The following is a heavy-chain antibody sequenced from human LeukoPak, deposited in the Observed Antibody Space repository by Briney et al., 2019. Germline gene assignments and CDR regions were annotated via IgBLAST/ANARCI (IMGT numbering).Heavy chain of an antibody. CDR1: GGSFSGYY. CDR3: ARLRPYSSSWSYYYYYYMDV. D-gene: IGHD6-13*01. J-gene: IGHJ6*03. Sequence: SETLSLTCAVYGGSFSGYYWSWIRKPPGKGLEWIGEINHSGSTNYNPSLKSRVTISVDTPKNQFSLKLSPVTAADTAVYYCARLRPYSSSWSYYYYYYMDVWGKGTTVTISS. V-gene: IGHV4-34*01. CDR2: INHSGST.